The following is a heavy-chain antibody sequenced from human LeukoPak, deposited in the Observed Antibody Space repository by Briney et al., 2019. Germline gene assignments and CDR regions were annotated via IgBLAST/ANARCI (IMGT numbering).Heavy chain of an antibody. Sequence: GGSLRLSCAASGFTFSSYAMHWVRHAPGKGLEWVAVISYDGSNKYYADSVKGRFTISRDNSKNTLYLQMNSLRAEDTAEYYCAREVRAVAGPFDYWGQGTLVTVSS. D-gene: IGHD6-19*01. CDR3: AREVRAVAGPFDY. CDR2: ISYDGSNK. J-gene: IGHJ4*02. V-gene: IGHV3-30-3*01. CDR1: GFTFSSYA.